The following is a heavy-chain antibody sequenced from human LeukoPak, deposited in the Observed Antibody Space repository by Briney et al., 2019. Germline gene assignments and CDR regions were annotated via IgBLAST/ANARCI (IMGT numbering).Heavy chain of an antibody. CDR2: ISGSGGST. CDR1: GFTFSSYA. V-gene: IGHV3-23*01. Sequence: GGSLRLSRAASGFTFSSYAMSWVRQAPWKGLEWVSAISGSGGSTYYADSVKGRFTISRDNSKNTLYLQMNSLRAEDTAVYYCAKNRGRIMITFGGVIVPGYWGQGTLVTVSS. CDR3: AKNRGRIMITFGGVIVPGY. D-gene: IGHD3-16*02. J-gene: IGHJ4*02.